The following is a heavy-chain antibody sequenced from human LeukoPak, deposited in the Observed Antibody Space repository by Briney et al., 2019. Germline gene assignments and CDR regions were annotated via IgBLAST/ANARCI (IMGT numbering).Heavy chain of an antibody. J-gene: IGHJ4*02. Sequence: SETLSLTCTVSGASISSYYWSWIRQPAGKGLEFIGRIYTSGNTNYSPSLKSRVTISVDKSKNQFSLKLSSVTAADTAVYYCARGPLAGYFDYWGQGALVTVSS. CDR3: ARGPLAGYFDY. CDR2: IYTSGNT. V-gene: IGHV4-4*07. CDR1: GASISSYY.